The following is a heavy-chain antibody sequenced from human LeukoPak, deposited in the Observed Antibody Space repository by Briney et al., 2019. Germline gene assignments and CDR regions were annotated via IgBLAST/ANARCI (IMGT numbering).Heavy chain of an antibody. V-gene: IGHV3-23*01. Sequence: GGSLRLSCAASGLTFSAYAMTWVRQAPGKGLEWVSSIGSDNKPHYSESVKGRFAISRDNSKSMLFLQLNSLRAEDTALYHCSRDLHYYVAMAVWGQGTTVTVSS. CDR2: IGSDNKP. CDR1: GLTFSAYA. D-gene: IGHD3-10*02. CDR3: SRDLHYYVAMAV. J-gene: IGHJ6*02.